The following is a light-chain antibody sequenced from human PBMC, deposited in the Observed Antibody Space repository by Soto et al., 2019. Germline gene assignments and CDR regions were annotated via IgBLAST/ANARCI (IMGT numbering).Light chain of an antibody. CDR1: QGISTY. CDR3: QQLDDYPIT. V-gene: IGKV1-9*01. Sequence: DIHLTQSPSFLSASVGDRVTITCRASQGISTYLAWYQQKPGQVPKLLIYGTSTLQSGVPSRFRGNRSGADFTLTITYMQPEDFATYYCQQLDDYPITFGQGTRLEIK. CDR2: GTS. J-gene: IGKJ5*01.